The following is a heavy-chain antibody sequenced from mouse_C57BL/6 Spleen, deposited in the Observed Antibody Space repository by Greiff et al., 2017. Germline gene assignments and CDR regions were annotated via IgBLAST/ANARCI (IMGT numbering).Heavy chain of an antibody. J-gene: IGHJ4*01. CDR1: GFTFSDYG. V-gene: IGHV5-15*01. Sequence: EVQLVESGGGLVQPGGSLKLSCAASGFTFSDYGMAWVRQAPRKGPEWVAFISNLAYSIYYADTVTGRFTISRENAKNTLYLEMSSLRSEDTAMYYCARGGLRLGYYAMDYWGQGTSVTVSS. D-gene: IGHD2-4*01. CDR3: ARGGLRLGYYAMDY. CDR2: ISNLAYSI.